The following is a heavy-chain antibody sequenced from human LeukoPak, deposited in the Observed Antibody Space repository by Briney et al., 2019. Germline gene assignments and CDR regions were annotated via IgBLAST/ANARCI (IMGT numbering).Heavy chain of an antibody. CDR3: AKETTMVRGVIPVVFFDY. J-gene: IGHJ4*02. V-gene: IGHV3-30*18. CDR2: ISYDGGDK. Sequence: GGSLRLSCAASGFSFNNYAMYWVRQAPGKGLEWVALISYDGGDKYYAESMKGRITISRDNAENTLYLQMNSLRAEDTAVYYCAKETTMVRGVIPVVFFDYWGQGTLVTVSS. CDR1: GFSFNNYA. D-gene: IGHD3-10*01.